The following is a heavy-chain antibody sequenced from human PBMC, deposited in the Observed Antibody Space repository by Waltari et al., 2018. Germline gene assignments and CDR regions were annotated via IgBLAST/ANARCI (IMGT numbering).Heavy chain of an antibody. Sequence: EVQLVESGGGLIQPGGSLRLSCAASGFIVSNNYMSWVRQAPGKGLEWVSVTKGGGNTFYSDSVKGRFTISTDDSSNTLSLQMNSLRVEDTAVYYCAKGARELLGWFDPWGQGTLVTVSS. J-gene: IGHJ5*02. CDR1: GFIVSNNY. CDR3: AKGARELLGWFDP. CDR2: TKGGGNT. V-gene: IGHV3-53*01. D-gene: IGHD1-26*01.